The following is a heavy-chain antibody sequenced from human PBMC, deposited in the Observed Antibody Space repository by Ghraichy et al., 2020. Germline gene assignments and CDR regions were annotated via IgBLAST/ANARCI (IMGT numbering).Heavy chain of an antibody. D-gene: IGHD2-8*02. Sequence: GGSLRLSCAASGFTFSSFWMTWVRQAPGKGLEWVATIKQDCSERYYVDSVKGRFTVSRDNAKSSLYLQMDSLRTEDTAVYYCARGRGYCTGGSCFIYFADWGQGTLVPVSS. CDR2: IKQDCSER. CDR1: GFTFSSFW. V-gene: IGHV3-7*03. J-gene: IGHJ4*02. CDR3: ARGRGYCTGGSCFIYFAD.